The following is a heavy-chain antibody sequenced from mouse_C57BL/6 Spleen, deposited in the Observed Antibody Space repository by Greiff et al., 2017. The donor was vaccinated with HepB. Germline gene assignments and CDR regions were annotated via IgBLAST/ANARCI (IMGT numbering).Heavy chain of an antibody. CDR2: ISSGGSYT. D-gene: IGHD1-1*01. V-gene: IGHV5-6*01. CDR1: GFTFSSYG. Sequence: EVKLVESGGDLVKPGGSLKLSCAASGFTFSSYGMSWVRQTPDKRLEWVATISSGGSYTYYPDSVKGRFTISRDNAKNTLYLQMSSLKSEDTAMYYCARHYYGSYWYFDVWGTGTTVTVSS. J-gene: IGHJ1*03. CDR3: ARHYYGSYWYFDV.